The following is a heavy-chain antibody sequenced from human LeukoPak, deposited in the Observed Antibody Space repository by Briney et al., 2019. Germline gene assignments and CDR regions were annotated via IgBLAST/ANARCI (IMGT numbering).Heavy chain of an antibody. D-gene: IGHD3-10*01. J-gene: IGHJ6*03. Sequence: SETLSLTRRLAGGSVGVSCCGSIRQSPDKGLEYIGEVTHSGSTDYNPSLKSRATISVDMYKKEFSLRLMSVTAADTAVYYCAIGFNCGGSGSFMSYYYYLHDGGKGTTVTVSS. CDR2: VTHSGST. CDR1: GGSVGVSC. CDR3: AIGFNCGGSGSFMSYYYYLHD. V-gene: IGHV4-34*01.